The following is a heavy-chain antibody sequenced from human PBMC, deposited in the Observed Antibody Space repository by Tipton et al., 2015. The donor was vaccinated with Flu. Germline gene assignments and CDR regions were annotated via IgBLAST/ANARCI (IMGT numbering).Heavy chain of an antibody. D-gene: IGHD2-15*01. V-gene: IGHV3-33*01. CDR3: VSLHSGRAFDI. CDR2: RWYGESDT. J-gene: IGHJ3*02. CDR1: GFTFSKYD. Sequence: SLRLSCAASGFTFSKYDMHWVRQAPGKGLHWVARRWYGESDTYYADSVKGRFTISRDDSKKALYLQMNSLRAEDTGVYYCVSLHSGRAFDIWGRGTMVTVSS.